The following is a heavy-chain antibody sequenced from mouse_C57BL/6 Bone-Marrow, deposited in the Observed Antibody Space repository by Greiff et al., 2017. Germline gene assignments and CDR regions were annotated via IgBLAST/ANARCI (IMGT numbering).Heavy chain of an antibody. V-gene: IGHV1-64*01. CDR1: GYTFTSYW. D-gene: IGHD2-1*01. CDR3: ARWVTYYFDY. J-gene: IGHJ2*01. Sequence: VQLQQPGAELVKPGASVKLSCKASGYTFTSYWMPWVKQRPGQGLEWIGMIHPNSGSTNYNEKFKSKATLTVDKSSSTAYMQLSSLTSEDSAVYYCARWVTYYFDYWGQGTTLTVSS. CDR2: IHPNSGST.